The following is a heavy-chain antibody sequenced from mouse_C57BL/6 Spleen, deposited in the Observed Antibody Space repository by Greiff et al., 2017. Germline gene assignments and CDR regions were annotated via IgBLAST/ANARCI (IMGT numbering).Heavy chain of an antibody. J-gene: IGHJ4*01. D-gene: IGHD2-3*01. V-gene: IGHV1-64*01. CDR1: GYTFTSYW. CDR3: ARDGDYAMDY. Sequence: VQLKQPGAELVKPGASVKLSCKASGYTFTSYWMHWVKQRPGQGLEWIGMIHPNSGSTNYNEKFKGKATLTVDKSSSTAYLQRSSLTSEDSAVYYCARDGDYAMDYWGQGTSVTVSS. CDR2: IHPNSGST.